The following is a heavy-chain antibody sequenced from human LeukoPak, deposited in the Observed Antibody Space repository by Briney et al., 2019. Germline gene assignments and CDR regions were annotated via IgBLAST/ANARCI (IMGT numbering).Heavy chain of an antibody. CDR3: ARHAAKVPLDFDY. CDR1: GGSISSYY. V-gene: IGHV4-59*01. J-gene: IGHJ4*02. Sequence: SETPSLTCTVSGGSISSYYWSWIRQPPGKGLEWIGYIYYSGSTNYNPSLKSRVTISVDTSKNQFSLKLSSVTAADTAVYYCARHAAKVPLDFDYWGQGTLVTVSS. CDR2: IYYSGST. D-gene: IGHD5-18*01.